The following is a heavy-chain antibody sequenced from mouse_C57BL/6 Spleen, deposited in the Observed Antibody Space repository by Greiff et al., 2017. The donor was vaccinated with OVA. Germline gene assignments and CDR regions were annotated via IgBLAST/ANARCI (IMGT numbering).Heavy chain of an antibody. CDR3: ARGYYYGSSDDWYFDV. J-gene: IGHJ1*03. D-gene: IGHD1-1*01. CDR2: IDPNSGGT. Sequence: QVQLKQPGAELVKPGASVKLSCKASGYTFTSYWMHWVKQRPGRGLEWIGRIDPNSGGTKYNEKFKSKATLTVDKPSSTAYMQLSSLTSEDSAVYYCARGYYYGSSDDWYFDVWGTGTTVTVSS. CDR1: GYTFTSYW. V-gene: IGHV1-72*01.